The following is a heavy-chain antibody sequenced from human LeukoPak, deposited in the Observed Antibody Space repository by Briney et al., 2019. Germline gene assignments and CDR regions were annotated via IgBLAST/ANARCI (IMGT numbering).Heavy chain of an antibody. V-gene: IGHV4-31*03. D-gene: IGHD3-22*01. J-gene: IGHJ3*02. Sequence: SETLSLTCTVSGGSISSGGYYWSWIRQHPGKGLEWIGYIYYSGSTYYNPSLKGRVTISVDTSKNQFSLKLSSVTAADTAVYYCARAITRRITMIVVPQDAFDIWGQGTMVTVSS. CDR2: IYYSGST. CDR1: GGSISSGGYY. CDR3: ARAITRRITMIVVPQDAFDI.